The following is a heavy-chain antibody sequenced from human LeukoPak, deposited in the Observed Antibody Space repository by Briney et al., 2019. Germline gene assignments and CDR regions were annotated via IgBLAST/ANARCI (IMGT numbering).Heavy chain of an antibody. J-gene: IGHJ5*02. CDR1: GLRFSNYE. CDR2: ISISGDTV. CDR3: TSWWLGDP. Sequence: GGSLRLSCEVSGLRFSNYEMTWVRQAPGKGLEWVSYISISGDTVHYADSVKGRFTISRDNAKNSLYLQMKSLRVEDAAVYYCTSWWLGDPWGQGTLVTVSS. D-gene: IGHD3-10*01. V-gene: IGHV3-48*03.